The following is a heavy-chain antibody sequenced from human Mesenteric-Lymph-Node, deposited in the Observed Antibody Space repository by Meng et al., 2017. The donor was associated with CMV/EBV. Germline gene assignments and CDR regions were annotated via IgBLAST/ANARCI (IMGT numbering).Heavy chain of an antibody. Sequence: GESLKISCAASGFTFSSYAMHWVRQAPGKGLEWVAVISYDGSNKYYADSVKGRFTVSRDNAKNSLYLQMNSLRAEDTAVYYCANDFWTGYSDWGQGTLVTVSS. CDR1: GFTFSSYA. J-gene: IGHJ4*02. CDR2: ISYDGSNK. V-gene: IGHV3-30*04. CDR3: ANDFWTGYSD. D-gene: IGHD3/OR15-3a*01.